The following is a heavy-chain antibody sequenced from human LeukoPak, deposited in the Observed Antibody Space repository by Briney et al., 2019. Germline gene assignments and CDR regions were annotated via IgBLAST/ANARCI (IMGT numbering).Heavy chain of an antibody. V-gene: IGHV3-11*01. CDR3: AREGYYGSGSYLDP. J-gene: IGHJ5*02. Sequence: GGSLRLSCAASGFTFSDYYRCWIRQAPGKGLEWVSYISSSGSTIYYADSVKGRFTISRDNAKNSLYLQMNSLRAEDTAVYYCAREGYYGSGSYLDPWGQGTLVTVSS. CDR1: GFTFSDYY. D-gene: IGHD3-10*01. CDR2: ISSSGSTI.